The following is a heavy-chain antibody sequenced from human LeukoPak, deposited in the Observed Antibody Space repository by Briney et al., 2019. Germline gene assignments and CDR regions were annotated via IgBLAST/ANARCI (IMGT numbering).Heavy chain of an antibody. CDR1: GGSISSYY. Sequence: PSETLSLTCTVSGGSISSYYWSWIRQPPGKGLEWIGYIYYSGSTNYNPSLKSRVTISVDTSKNQFSLKLSSVTAADTAVYYCARSDTPYYYDSSGYYLNYWGQGTLVTVSS. J-gene: IGHJ4*02. V-gene: IGHV4-59*08. D-gene: IGHD3-22*01. CDR2: IYYSGST. CDR3: ARSDTPYYYDSSGYYLNY.